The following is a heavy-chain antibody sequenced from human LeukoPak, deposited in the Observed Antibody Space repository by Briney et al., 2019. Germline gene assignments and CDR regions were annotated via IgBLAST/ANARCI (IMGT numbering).Heavy chain of an antibody. Sequence: PGASVKVSCKASGYTFTSYAIHWVRQAPGQRLEWMGWINAGSGNTKYSQEFQGRVTITRDTSASTAYMELSSLRSEDMAVYYCARDRLDSGYDRGWFDPWGQGTLVTVSS. CDR3: ARDRLDSGYDRGWFDP. J-gene: IGHJ5*02. CDR2: INAGSGNT. D-gene: IGHD5-12*01. CDR1: GYTFTSYA. V-gene: IGHV1-3*03.